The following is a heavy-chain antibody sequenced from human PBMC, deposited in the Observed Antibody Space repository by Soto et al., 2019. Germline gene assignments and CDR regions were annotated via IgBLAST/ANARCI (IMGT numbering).Heavy chain of an antibody. CDR3: ARDDYGIYPY. CDR2: IDPRNGGT. Sequence: ASVKVSCKASGYTFTSYEINWVRQATGQGLEWMGWIDPRNGGTVYAQKFQGRVTMTRDTSISTVYMDLSGLGSDDTALYFCARDDYGIYPYWGQGSLVTVSS. V-gene: IGHV1-2*02. J-gene: IGHJ4*02. CDR1: GYTFTSYE. D-gene: IGHD1-26*01.